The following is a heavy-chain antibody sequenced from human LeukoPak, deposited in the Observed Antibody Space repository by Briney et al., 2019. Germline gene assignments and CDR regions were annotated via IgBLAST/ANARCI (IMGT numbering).Heavy chain of an antibody. CDR3: ARDGCSSTSCESDY. Sequence: GGSLRLSCAASGVTFSSYSMNWVRQAPGKGLEWVSSISSSSSYIYYADSVKGRFTISRDNAKNSLYLQMNSLRAEDTAVYYCARDGCSSTSCESDYWGQGTLVTVSS. D-gene: IGHD2-2*01. CDR1: GVTFSSYS. J-gene: IGHJ4*02. V-gene: IGHV3-21*01. CDR2: ISSSSSYI.